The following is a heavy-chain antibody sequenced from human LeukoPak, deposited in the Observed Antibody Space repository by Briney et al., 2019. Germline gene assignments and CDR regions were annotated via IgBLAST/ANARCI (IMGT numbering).Heavy chain of an antibody. V-gene: IGHV4-38-2*02. CDR3: ARKRGYGSGSYYPNGVFDI. CDR1: GYSISSGYY. CDR2: IYHSGST. D-gene: IGHD3-10*01. Sequence: SETLSLTCTVSGYSISSGYYWGWIRQPPGKGLEWIGSIYHSGSTYYNPSLKSRVTISVDTSKNQFSLKLSSVTAADTAVYYCARKRGYGSGSYYPNGVFDIWGQGTMVTVSS. J-gene: IGHJ3*02.